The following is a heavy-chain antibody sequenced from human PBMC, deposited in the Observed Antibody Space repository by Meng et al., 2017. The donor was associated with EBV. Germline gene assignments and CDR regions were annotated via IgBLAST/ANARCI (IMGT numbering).Heavy chain of an antibody. Sequence: QVLWVQLAAKVKKPGSSVKVPCKTSGGPFRYYAISWVRQAPGQGLEWLGGFLPRLGAPNYAQKFHGRVKITADESTSTHYMDLSSLRSEDTAIYYCASESGRGYTPDYWGQGTLVTVSS. V-gene: IGHV1-69*01. CDR1: GGPFRYYA. D-gene: IGHD3-10*01. CDR2: FLPRLGAP. J-gene: IGHJ4*02. CDR3: ASESGRGYTPDY.